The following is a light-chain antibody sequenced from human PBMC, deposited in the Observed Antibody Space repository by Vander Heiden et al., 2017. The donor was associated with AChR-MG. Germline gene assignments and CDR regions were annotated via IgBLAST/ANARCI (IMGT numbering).Light chain of an antibody. Sequence: DIVLKQSPGNLSLSTGERANLPCGASQSVRSNYLAWYQQKPGLAPRRLIDDASSSATGIPDRFSGCGSGTDFALTISRLEPEDFAVDYCQQYGSSPRTFGQGTKVEIK. CDR1: QSVRSNY. V-gene: IGKV3D-20*01. CDR3: QQYGSSPRT. J-gene: IGKJ1*01. CDR2: DAS.